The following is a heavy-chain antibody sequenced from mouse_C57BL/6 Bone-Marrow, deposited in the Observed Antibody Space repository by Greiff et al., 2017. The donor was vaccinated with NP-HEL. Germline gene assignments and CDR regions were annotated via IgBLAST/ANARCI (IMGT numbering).Heavy chain of an antibody. V-gene: IGHV1-55*01. CDR3: ARGDDYYYGTGYFDV. J-gene: IGHJ1*03. D-gene: IGHD1-1*01. CDR2: IYPGSGST. CDR1: GYTFSSYW. Sequence: QVHVKQPGAELVKPGASVKMSCKASGYTFSSYWITWVQQTPGQGLEWIGDIYPGSGSTNYNEKFKSKATLTVDTSSSTAYMQLSSLTSEDSAVYYCARGDDYYYGTGYFDVWGTGTTVTVSS.